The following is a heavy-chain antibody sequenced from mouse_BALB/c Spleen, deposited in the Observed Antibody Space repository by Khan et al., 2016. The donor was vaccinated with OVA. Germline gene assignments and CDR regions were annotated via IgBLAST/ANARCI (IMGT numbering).Heavy chain of an antibody. D-gene: IGHD1-1*01. V-gene: IGHV1-18*01. CDR1: GYTFTDYN. CDR3: SRGGYGGFAY. Sequence: VRLQQSGPELVKPGASVKIPCKASGYTFTDYNMDWVKQSHGKSLEWIGDINPNNGDTFYNQKFKVKATLTVEKSSSTAYMELRSLTYEDTAVYFCSRGGYGGFAYWGQGTLVTVSA. J-gene: IGHJ3*01. CDR2: INPNNGDT.